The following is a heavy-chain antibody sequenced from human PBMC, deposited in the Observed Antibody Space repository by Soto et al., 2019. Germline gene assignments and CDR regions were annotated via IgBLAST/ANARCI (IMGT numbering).Heavy chain of an antibody. CDR3: AKGGDAYNSFFDY. J-gene: IGHJ4*02. CDR1: GFTFSSYG. V-gene: IGHV3-30*18. D-gene: IGHD3-10*01. Sequence: LRLSCAASGFTFSSYGIHWVRQAPGKGLEWVAVISYDGSNRYYADSVKGRFTISRDNSKNTLYLQMNSLRAEDTAVYYCAKGGDAYNSFFDYWGQGTPVTVSS. CDR2: ISYDGSNR.